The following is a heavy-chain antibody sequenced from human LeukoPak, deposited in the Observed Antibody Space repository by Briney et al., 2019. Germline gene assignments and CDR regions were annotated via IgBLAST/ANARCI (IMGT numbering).Heavy chain of an antibody. CDR2: ISSSSSYR. CDR3: MSYAGRSDDY. CDR1: GFTFSRYS. Sequence: PAGSLSFYCAASGFTFSRYSMNWVRHAPGKGLEWVSSISSSSSYRYYADSVKGRFTISRDNAKNSLHLQMNSLRAEDTAVYYCMSYAGRSDDYWGQGTLVTVSS. J-gene: IGHJ4*02. V-gene: IGHV3-21*01. D-gene: IGHD3-16*01.